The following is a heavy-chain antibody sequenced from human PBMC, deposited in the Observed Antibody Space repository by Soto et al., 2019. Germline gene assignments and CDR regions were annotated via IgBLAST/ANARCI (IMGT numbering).Heavy chain of an antibody. CDR1: YW. D-gene: IGHD3-22*01. V-gene: IGHV5-10-1*01. CDR2: IDPSDSYT. Sequence: YWISWVRQMPGKGLEWMGRIDPSDSYTNYSPSFQGHVTISADKSISTAYLQWSSLKASDTAMYYCARGGERITMIVVVPEPYDYWGQGTLVTVSS. CDR3: ARGGERITMIVVVPEPYDY. J-gene: IGHJ4*02.